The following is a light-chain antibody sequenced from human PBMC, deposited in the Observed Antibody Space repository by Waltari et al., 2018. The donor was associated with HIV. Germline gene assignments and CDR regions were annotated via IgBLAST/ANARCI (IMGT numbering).Light chain of an antibody. J-gene: IGKJ4*01. V-gene: IGKV1-39*01. CDR3: QQSLTSPLT. CDR1: RNIDSY. CDR2: GTS. Sequence: ILMTQSPYSLSASIGDRVTITCRATRNIDSYLNWYQVKPGRPPKPLIFGTSILQTGVPARFSGSGSETEFTLTISDLQLDDFADYYCQQSLTSPLTFGGGT.